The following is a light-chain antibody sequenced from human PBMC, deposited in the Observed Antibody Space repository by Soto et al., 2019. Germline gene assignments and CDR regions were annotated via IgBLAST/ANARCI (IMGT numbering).Light chain of an antibody. J-gene: IGKJ1*01. CDR3: QQRT. CDR1: QSVSSSY. V-gene: IGKV3-20*01. Sequence: EIVLTQSPGTLSLSPGERATLSCMASQSVSSSYLAWYQQKPGQAPRPLIYGASSRATGIPDRFSGSGSGTDFTLTISRLEPEDFAVYYCQQRTFGQGTKVDI. CDR2: GAS.